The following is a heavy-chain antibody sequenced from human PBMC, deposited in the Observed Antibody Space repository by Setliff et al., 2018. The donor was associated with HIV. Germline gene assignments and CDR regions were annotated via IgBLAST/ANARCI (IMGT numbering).Heavy chain of an antibody. V-gene: IGHV4-59*01. CDR2: FYYGGST. D-gene: IGHD4-17*01. J-gene: IGHJ4*02. Sequence: PSETLSLTCSVSGDSIGTYYWNWIRQTPGKRLEWIGFFYYGGSTDYNPSLKSRVSMSIDTSKNQFSLRLTSVTAADTAVYYCARDPPGHGDSNDYWGQGTLVTVS. CDR1: GDSIGTYY. CDR3: ARDPPGHGDSNDY.